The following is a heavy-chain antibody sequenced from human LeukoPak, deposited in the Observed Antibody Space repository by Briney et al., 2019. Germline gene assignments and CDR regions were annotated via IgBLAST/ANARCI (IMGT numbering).Heavy chain of an antibody. CDR3: AKYKYNSVSGPFDL. V-gene: IGHV3-23*01. Sequence: GGSLRLSCAAFGFTFSSSAMSRFRQAPGKGLEWVSTITTASGVSTYYADSVKGRFTISRDNSKNTLYLHMNSPKVEDTAVYYCAKYKYNSVSGPFDLWGQGALVTVSS. D-gene: IGHD6-19*01. CDR1: GFTFSSSA. J-gene: IGHJ4*02. CDR2: ITTASGVST.